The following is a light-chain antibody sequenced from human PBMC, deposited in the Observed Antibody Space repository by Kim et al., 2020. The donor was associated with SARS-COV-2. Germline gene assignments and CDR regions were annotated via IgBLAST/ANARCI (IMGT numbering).Light chain of an antibody. CDR2: AAS. CDR1: QSIRSY. V-gene: IGKV1-39*01. Sequence: DIQMTQSPSSLSASVGDRVTITCRASQSIRSYLNWYQQKPGKAPKLLIYAASSLQSGVPSRFSGSGSGTDFTLTISSLQPEDFATYNCQQSDTNPKTLGGGTKVDIK. CDR3: QQSDTNPKT. J-gene: IGKJ4*02.